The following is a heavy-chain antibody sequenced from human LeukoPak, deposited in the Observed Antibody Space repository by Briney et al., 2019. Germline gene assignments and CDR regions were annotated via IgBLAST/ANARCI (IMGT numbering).Heavy chain of an antibody. CDR2: INHSGST. V-gene: IGHV4-39*07. CDR3: ARYTMVRGVNMNFDY. Sequence: PSETLSLTCAVSGGSISSNSYYWGWIRQPPGKGLEWIGEINHSGSTNYNPSLKSRVTISVDTSKNQFSLKLSSVTAADTAVYYCARYTMVRGVNMNFDYWGQGTLVTVSS. CDR1: GGSISSNSYY. J-gene: IGHJ4*02. D-gene: IGHD3-10*01.